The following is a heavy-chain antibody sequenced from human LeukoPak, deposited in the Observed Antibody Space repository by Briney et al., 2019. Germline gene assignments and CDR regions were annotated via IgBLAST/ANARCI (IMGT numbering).Heavy chain of an antibody. CDR3: ARDKLRFLVPSGGGYAFET. D-gene: IGHD3-3*01. CDR2: ITTFNSNT. CDR1: GQSFTTFG. V-gene: IGHV1-18*01. J-gene: IGHJ3*02. Sequence: GASVKVSCKAPGQSFTTFGLSWVRQAPGQGLEWMGWITTFNSNTKYAQKFRGRVTMTIETSTSTAYMELRSLRSDDTAVYYCARDKLRFLVPSGGGYAFETWGQGTLVTVSS.